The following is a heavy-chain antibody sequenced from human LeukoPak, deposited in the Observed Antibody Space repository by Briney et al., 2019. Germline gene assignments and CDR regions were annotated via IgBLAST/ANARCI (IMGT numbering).Heavy chain of an antibody. CDR2: ISSSSSTI. V-gene: IGHV3-48*01. CDR1: GFTFSSYS. J-gene: IGHJ4*01. D-gene: IGHD2-8*01. Sequence: PGGSLRLSCAASGFTFSSYSMNWVRQAPGKGLEWVSYISSSSSTIYYADSVKGRFTISRDNAKNSLYLQMNSLGPEDTALYYCSTDPRLLIYWGHGTLVTVSS. CDR3: STDPRLLIY.